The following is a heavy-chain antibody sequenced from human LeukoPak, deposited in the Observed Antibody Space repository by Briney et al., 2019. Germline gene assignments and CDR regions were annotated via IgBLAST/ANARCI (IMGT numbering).Heavy chain of an antibody. J-gene: IGHJ6*03. Sequence: PGGSLRLSCVASGFTFNIFGIHWVRQAPGKGLEWVGVIWYDGSEKYYADSVNGRFTISRDNSKNTLYLQMISLRAEDTAVYYCAKGGGSYFRRVTYYYYYMDVWGKGTTVTVSS. V-gene: IGHV3-33*06. D-gene: IGHD1-26*01. CDR2: IWYDGSEK. CDR3: AKGGGSYFRRVTYYYYYMDV. CDR1: GFTFNIFG.